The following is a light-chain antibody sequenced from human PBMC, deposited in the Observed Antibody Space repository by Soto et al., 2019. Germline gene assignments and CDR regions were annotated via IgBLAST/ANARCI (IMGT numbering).Light chain of an antibody. CDR3: QQYNNWLWT. CDR1: QSVSSN. J-gene: IGKJ1*01. V-gene: IGKV3D-15*01. Sequence: EIVMTQSPATLSVSPGERATLSCRASQSVSSNLAWYQQKPGQAPRLLIYGASIRATGIPARFSGSGSGTEFTLTISSLKSEDFAVYYCQQYNNWLWTFGQGTKVEIK. CDR2: GAS.